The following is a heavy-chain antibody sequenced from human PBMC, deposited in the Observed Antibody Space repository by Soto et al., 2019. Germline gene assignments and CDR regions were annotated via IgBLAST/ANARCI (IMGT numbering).Heavy chain of an antibody. CDR2: IISVFGRA. D-gene: IGHD3-10*01. CDR3: ARESGYHNFDA. CDR1: GGTFISYT. J-gene: IGHJ4*02. Sequence: QVQLVQSGAEVKKPGSSVKVSCKVSGGTFISYTISWVRQAPGQGLEWMGRIISVFGRANYAQKFQGRVTITADKSTSSVYMELSSLRSNDTAVYYCARESGYHNFDAWGQGTLVTVSS. V-gene: IGHV1-69*08.